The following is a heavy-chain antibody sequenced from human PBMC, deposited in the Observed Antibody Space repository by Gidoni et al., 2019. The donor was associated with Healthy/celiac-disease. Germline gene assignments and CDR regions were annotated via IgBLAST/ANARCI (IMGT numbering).Heavy chain of an antibody. Sequence: QVQLQESGPGLVKPSETLSPTCTVSGYSISSGYYWGWIRQPPGKGLEWIGSIYHSGSTYYNPSLKSRVTISVDTSKNQFSLKLSSVTAADTAVYYCARETRTTFEKGRFDPWGQGTLVTVSS. J-gene: IGHJ5*02. D-gene: IGHD4-4*01. CDR1: GYSISSGYY. CDR3: ARETRTTFEKGRFDP. CDR2: IYHSGST. V-gene: IGHV4-38-2*02.